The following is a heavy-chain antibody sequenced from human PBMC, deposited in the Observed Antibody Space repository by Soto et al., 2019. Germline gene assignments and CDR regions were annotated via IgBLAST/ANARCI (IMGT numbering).Heavy chain of an antibody. CDR2: INPTGGST. CDR3: ARDLAAADY. D-gene: IGHD6-13*01. Sequence: GASVKVSCKASGYTFTNYYIHWVRQAPGQGLEWMGIINPTGGSTNYAQKIQGRVTLTMDTSTSTVYMELSSMRFEDTAVYYCARDLAAADYWGQGTLVTSPQ. J-gene: IGHJ4*02. CDR1: GYTFTNYY. V-gene: IGHV1-46*01.